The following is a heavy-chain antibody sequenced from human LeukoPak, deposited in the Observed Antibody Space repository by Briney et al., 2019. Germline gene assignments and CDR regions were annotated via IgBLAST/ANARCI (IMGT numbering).Heavy chain of an antibody. J-gene: IGHJ4*02. CDR1: GYTFTGYY. V-gene: IGHV1-18*04. CDR2: ISGYNDNT. CDR3: ARDSYDSSGNYLDY. Sequence: ASVKVSCKASGYTFTGYYMHWVRQAPGQGLEWMGWISGYNDNTNYAQKVQGRVTMTTDTSTSTAYMELRSLRSDDTAVYYCARDSYDSSGNYLDYWGQGTLVTVSS. D-gene: IGHD3-22*01.